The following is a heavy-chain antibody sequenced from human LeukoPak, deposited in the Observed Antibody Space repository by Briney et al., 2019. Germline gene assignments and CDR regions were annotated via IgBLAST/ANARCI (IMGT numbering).Heavy chain of an antibody. J-gene: IGHJ4*02. CDR3: AKGRGIAVAEAFDY. Sequence: PGGTLRLSCAASGFTFSSYGMSWVRQAPGKGLEWVSGISGSGSDGSTYYADSVKGRFTISRDNSKNTLYLQMNSLRAEDTAVYYCAKGRGIAVAEAFDYWGQGTLVTVSS. V-gene: IGHV3-23*01. CDR2: ISGSGSDGST. D-gene: IGHD6-19*01. CDR1: GFTFSSYG.